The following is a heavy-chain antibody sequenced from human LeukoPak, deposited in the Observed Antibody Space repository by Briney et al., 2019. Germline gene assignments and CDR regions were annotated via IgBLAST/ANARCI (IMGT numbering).Heavy chain of an antibody. Sequence: PGGSLRLSCAASGFTFSSYEMNWVRQAPGKGLEWVSYISSSGSTIYYADSVKGRLTISRDISKNTLYLQMNSLRAEDTAVYYWAKSLWFGELSFDYWAQEPLFTVSS. V-gene: IGHV3-48*03. CDR3: AKSLWFGELSFDY. D-gene: IGHD3-10*01. J-gene: IGHJ4*02. CDR2: ISSSGSTI. CDR1: GFTFSSYE.